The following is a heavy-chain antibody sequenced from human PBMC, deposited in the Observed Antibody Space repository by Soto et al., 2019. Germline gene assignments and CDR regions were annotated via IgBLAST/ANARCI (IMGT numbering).Heavy chain of an antibody. CDR3: ATIAAVRVDY. Sequence: EVQLVESGGGLVQPGGSLRLSCAASGFTFSDEWMSWVRQAPGKGLEWVGNIKQDGSEIYYLDSVKGRFTISRDNAKNSLYLQMNSLRGDDTAVYYCATIAAVRVDYWGQGTLVTVSS. CDR1: GFTFSDEW. V-gene: IGHV3-7*02. J-gene: IGHJ4*02. CDR2: IKQDGSEI. D-gene: IGHD6-13*01.